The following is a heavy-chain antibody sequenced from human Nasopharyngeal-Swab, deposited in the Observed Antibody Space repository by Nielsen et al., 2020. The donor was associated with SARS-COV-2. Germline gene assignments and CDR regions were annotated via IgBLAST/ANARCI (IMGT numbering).Heavy chain of an antibody. Sequence: GESLKISCAASGFTFSSYSMNWVRQAPGKGLEWVGRIKSKTAGGTTDYAAPVKGRFTISRDDSKNTLYLQMNSLKTEDTAVYYCTPLVGYWGQGTLVTVSS. J-gene: IGHJ4*02. V-gene: IGHV3-15*07. CDR2: IKSKTAGGTT. CDR1: GFTFSSYS. CDR3: TPLVGY. D-gene: IGHD1-26*01.